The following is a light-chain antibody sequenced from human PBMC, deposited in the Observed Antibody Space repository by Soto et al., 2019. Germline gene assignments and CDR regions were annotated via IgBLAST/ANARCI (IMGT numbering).Light chain of an antibody. CDR2: STS. CDR1: TGAVTSGHY. Sequence: QAVVTQEPSLTVSPGGTVTLTCASSTGAVTSGHYPNWGQQKPGQVPQSLIYSTSDKHSWTPARFSGSLLGGKAALTLSSGQHEDAVEYYCLLYYGGALGVFGGGTKLTVL. V-gene: IGLV7-43*01. CDR3: LLYYGGALGV. J-gene: IGLJ2*01.